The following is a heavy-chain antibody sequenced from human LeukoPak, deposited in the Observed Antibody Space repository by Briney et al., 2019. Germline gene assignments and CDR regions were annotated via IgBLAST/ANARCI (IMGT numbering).Heavy chain of an antibody. V-gene: IGHV1-24*01. J-gene: IGHJ4*02. Sequence: ASVKVSCKASGYTFTSYYMHWVRQAPGKGLEWMGGFDPEDGETIYAQKFQGRVTMTEDTSTDTAYMELSSLRSEDTAVYYCATGAAGYYYDSSGSFDYWGQGTLVTVSS. CDR3: ATGAAGYYYDSSGSFDY. CDR2: FDPEDGET. D-gene: IGHD3-22*01. CDR1: GYTFTSYY.